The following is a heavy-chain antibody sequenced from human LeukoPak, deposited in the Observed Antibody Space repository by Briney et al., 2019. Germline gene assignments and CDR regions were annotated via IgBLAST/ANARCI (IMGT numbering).Heavy chain of an antibody. J-gene: IGHJ4*02. CDR3: ARTGSTVTMLYPFDH. CDR2: IYYSGST. Sequence: PSETLTLTCTVPGGSIRSYYWSWIRQPPGKGLEWIGYIYYSGSTNYNPSLNSRVSISVDTSKNQFSLKLSSVTAADTAVYYCARTGSTVTMLYPFDHWGQGTLVTVSS. V-gene: IGHV4-59*01. D-gene: IGHD4-17*01. CDR1: GGSIRSYY.